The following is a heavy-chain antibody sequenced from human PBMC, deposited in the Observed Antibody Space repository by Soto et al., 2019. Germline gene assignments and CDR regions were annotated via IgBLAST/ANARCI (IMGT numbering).Heavy chain of an antibody. CDR1: GYTFTSYG. V-gene: IGHV1-18*01. Sequence: ASVKVSCKASGYTFTSYGISWVRQAPGQGLEWMGWISAYNGNTNYAQKLQGRVTMTTDTSTSTAYMELRSLRSDDTAVYYCARDGSSAPFYYYYGMDVWGQGTTVTAP. CDR2: ISAYNGNT. J-gene: IGHJ6*02. D-gene: IGHD6-6*01. CDR3: ARDGSSAPFYYYYGMDV.